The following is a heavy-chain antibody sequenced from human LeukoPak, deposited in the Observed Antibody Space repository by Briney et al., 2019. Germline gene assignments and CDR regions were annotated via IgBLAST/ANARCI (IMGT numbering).Heavy chain of an antibody. V-gene: IGHV3-11*04. CDR3: ARVALGDKYYDFWSGYYELDY. J-gene: IGHJ4*02. CDR1: GFTFSDYY. Sequence: PGGSLRLSCAASGFTFSDYYMSWIRQAPGKGLEWVSYISSSGSTIYYADSVKGRFTISRDNAKNSLYLQMNSLRAEDTAVYSCARVALGDKYYDFWSGYYELDYWGQGTLVTVSS. D-gene: IGHD3-3*01. CDR2: ISSSGSTI.